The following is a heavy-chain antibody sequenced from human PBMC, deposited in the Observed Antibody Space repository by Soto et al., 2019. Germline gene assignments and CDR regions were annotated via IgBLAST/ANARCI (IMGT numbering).Heavy chain of an antibody. CDR1: GDSINNYY. CDR2: IYYSGRT. Sequence: QVQLQESGPGLVKPSETLSLICTVSGDSINNYYWSWIRQPPGKGLEWIGYIYYSGRTDYNPSLKSRVTISVDTSKNQFSLKLSSVTAAATAVYYCARDWNSGYDPWGQGTLVTVSS. J-gene: IGHJ5*02. V-gene: IGHV4-59*01. D-gene: IGHD5-12*01. CDR3: ARDWNSGYDP.